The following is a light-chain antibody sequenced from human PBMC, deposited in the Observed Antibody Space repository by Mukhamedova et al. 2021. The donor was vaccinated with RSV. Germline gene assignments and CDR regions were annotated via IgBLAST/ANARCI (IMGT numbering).Light chain of an antibody. Sequence: HNINIHLNWYQQKPGKAPELLIYSASTLQSGVPLRFSGRGSGTDFTLTISSLQPEDVAAYVCQQSSGLPFSFGQGTKLEIK. J-gene: IGKJ2*03. CDR1: HNINIH. CDR2: SAS. V-gene: IGKV1-39*01. CDR3: QQSSGLPFS.